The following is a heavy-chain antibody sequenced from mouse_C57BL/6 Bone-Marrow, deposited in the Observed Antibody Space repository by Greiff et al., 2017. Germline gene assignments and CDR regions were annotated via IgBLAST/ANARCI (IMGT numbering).Heavy chain of an antibody. CDR1: GYTFTSYG. CDR2: IYPRSGNT. J-gene: IGHJ3*01. CDR3: ARGWFLFAY. V-gene: IGHV1-81*01. Sequence: QVQLQQSGAELARPGASVKLSCKASGYTFTSYGISWVKQRTGQGLEWIGEIYPRSGNTYYNEKFKGKATLTADKSSSTAYMEIRSLTSEDSAVYFCARGWFLFAYWGQGTLVTVSA. D-gene: IGHD2-3*01.